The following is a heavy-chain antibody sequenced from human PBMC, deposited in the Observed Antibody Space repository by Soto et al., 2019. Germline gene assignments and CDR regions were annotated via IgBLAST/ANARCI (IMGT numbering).Heavy chain of an antibody. V-gene: IGHV3-48*03. J-gene: IGHJ2*01. Sequence: EMQLVESGGGLVQPGGSLRLSCVASGFTFTSHEMNWVRQAPGKGPEWLSYISGNGRSIYYADSVKGRFTISRDNAKKSLYLQMKSLRGEETDLDYCSTPREDSSSGNYSFDVWGRGTLVTVSS. CDR1: GFTFTSHE. CDR2: ISGNGRSI. D-gene: IGHD6-19*01. CDR3: STPREDSSSGNYSFDV.